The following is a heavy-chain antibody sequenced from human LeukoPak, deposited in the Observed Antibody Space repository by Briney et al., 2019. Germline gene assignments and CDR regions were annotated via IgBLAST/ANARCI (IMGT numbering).Heavy chain of an antibody. V-gene: IGHV4-39*01. CDR3: ARGGWYYFDY. D-gene: IGHD6-19*01. CDR1: GGSISSSSYY. J-gene: IGHJ4*02. Sequence: SETLSLTCTVSGGSISSSSYYWGWIRQPPGKGLEWIGSIYYSGSTHYNPSLKSRVTISVDTSKNQFSLKLSSVTAADTAVYCCARGGWYYFDYWGQGTLVTVSS. CDR2: IYYSGST.